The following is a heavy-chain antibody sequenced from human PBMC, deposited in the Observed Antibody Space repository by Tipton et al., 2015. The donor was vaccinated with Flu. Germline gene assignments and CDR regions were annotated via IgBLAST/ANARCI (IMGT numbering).Heavy chain of an antibody. Sequence: LRLSCAVYGGSFSGYYWNWIRQPPEKGLEWIGEINHSGITNYNPSLKSRVTTSVATSKNQFSLKLRSVTAADTAVYYCARMDSGYDFYDFWGQGTLVTVSS. J-gene: IGHJ4*02. CDR3: ARMDSGYDFYDF. D-gene: IGHD5-12*01. CDR1: GGSFSGYY. V-gene: IGHV4-34*01. CDR2: INHSGIT.